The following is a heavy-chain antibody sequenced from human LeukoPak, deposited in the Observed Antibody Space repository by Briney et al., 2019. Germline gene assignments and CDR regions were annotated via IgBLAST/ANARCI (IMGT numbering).Heavy chain of an antibody. J-gene: IGHJ4*02. CDR1: GYSFTSYW. D-gene: IGHD1-1*01. V-gene: IGHV5-51*01. CDR3: ARTPGRPELANFDY. CDR2: IYPDDSDT. Sequence: GESLKISCKGSGYSFTSYWIGWVRQMPGKGLEWMGIIYPDDSDTRYGPSFQGQVTISADKSINTAYLRWSSLKASDTAMYYCARTPGRPELANFDYWGQGTLVTVSS.